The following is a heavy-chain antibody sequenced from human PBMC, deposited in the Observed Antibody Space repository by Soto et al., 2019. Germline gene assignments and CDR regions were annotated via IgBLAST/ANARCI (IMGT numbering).Heavy chain of an antibody. V-gene: IGHV3-23*01. CDR3: AAPIAAAGSPWGSDHGMDV. D-gene: IGHD6-13*01. Sequence: GGSLRLSCAASGFTFSSYAMSWVRQAPGKGLEWVSAISGSGGSTYYADSVKGRFTISRDNSKHTMYLQMDSLKAEDTAVYYCAAPIAAAGSPWGSDHGMDVWGQGTTVTVSS. J-gene: IGHJ6*02. CDR1: GFTFSSYA. CDR2: ISGSGGST.